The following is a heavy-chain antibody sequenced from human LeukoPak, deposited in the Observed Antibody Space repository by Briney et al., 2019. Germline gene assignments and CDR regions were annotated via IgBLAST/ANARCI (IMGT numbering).Heavy chain of an antibody. Sequence: PSETLSLTCSVSGGSISNYYWGWIRQPPGKGLEWIGYLYYSGDTNYNPSLKSRVTISVDTSKNQFSLSLSSVTAADTAVYYCASSHPLGSNNDYYTPFDYWGQGTLVTVSS. CDR1: GGSISNYY. D-gene: IGHD3-3*01. CDR3: ASSHPLGSNNDYYTPFDY. V-gene: IGHV4-59*01. J-gene: IGHJ4*02. CDR2: LYYSGDT.